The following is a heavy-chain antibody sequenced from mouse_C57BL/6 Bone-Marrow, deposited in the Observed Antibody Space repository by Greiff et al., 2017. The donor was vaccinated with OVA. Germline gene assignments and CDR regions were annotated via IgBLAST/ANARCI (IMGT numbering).Heavy chain of an antibody. V-gene: IGHV5-16*01. CDR2: INYDGSST. J-gene: IGHJ2*01. CDR3: ARERGSSFPYYFDY. CDR1: GFTFSDYY. D-gene: IGHD1-1*01. Sequence: EVQLVESEGGLVQPGSSMKLSCTASGFTFSDYYMAWVRQVPEKGLEWVANINYDGSSTYYLDSLKSRFIISRDNAKNILYLQMSSLKSEDTATYYCARERGSSFPYYFDYWGQGTTLTVSS.